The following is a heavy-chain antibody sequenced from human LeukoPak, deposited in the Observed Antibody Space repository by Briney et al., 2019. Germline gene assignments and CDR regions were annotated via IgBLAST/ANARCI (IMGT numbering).Heavy chain of an antibody. CDR2: INSDGSST. CDR1: GFTFSSYW. Sequence: PGGSLRLSCAASGFTFSSYWMHWVRQAPGKGLVWVSRINSDGSSTSYADSVKGRFTISRDNAKNTLYLQMNSLRAEDTAVYYCARAGVGSDDYYYYYMDVWGKGTTVTVSS. V-gene: IGHV3-74*01. CDR3: ARAGVGSDDYYYYYMDV. J-gene: IGHJ6*03. D-gene: IGHD3-10*01.